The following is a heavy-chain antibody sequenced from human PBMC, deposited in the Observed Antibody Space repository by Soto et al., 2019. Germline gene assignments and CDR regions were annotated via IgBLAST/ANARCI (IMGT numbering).Heavy chain of an antibody. CDR1: GGSISSSSYY. V-gene: IGHV4-39*01. J-gene: IGHJ6*03. CDR3: ARHRSPAASHYYYYYMDV. D-gene: IGHD2-2*01. CDR2: IYYSGST. Sequence: SETLSLTCTVSGGSISSSSYYWGWIRQPPGKGLEWIGSIYYSGSTYYNPSLKSRVTISVDTSKNQFSLKLSSVTAADTAVYYCARHRSPAASHYYYYYMDVWGKGTTVTSP.